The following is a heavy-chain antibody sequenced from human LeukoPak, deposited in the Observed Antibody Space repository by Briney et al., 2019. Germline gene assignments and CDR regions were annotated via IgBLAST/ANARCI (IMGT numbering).Heavy chain of an antibody. Sequence: ASVKVSCTASGYTFTHYYMNWVRQAPGQGLEWMGGINPYSGGTNYAQNFQGSVTITRDTSISTGYMELSRLGSDDTAVYYCARIRGGNNYHFDYWGQGTLVTVSS. CDR3: ARIRGGNNYHFDY. V-gene: IGHV1-2*02. CDR1: GYTFTHYY. D-gene: IGHD1-26*01. CDR2: INPYSGGT. J-gene: IGHJ4*02.